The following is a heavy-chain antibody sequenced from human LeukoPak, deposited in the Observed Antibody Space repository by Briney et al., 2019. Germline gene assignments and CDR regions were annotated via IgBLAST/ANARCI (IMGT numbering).Heavy chain of an antibody. CDR3: ASSERSSGWFSGGRDYFDY. V-gene: IGHV4-39*07. D-gene: IGHD6-19*01. CDR1: GDSISSSNYY. J-gene: IGHJ4*02. Sequence: SETLSLTCTVSGDSISSSNYYWGWIRQPPGKGLEWIGTMYYSGSTYYNPSLKSRVTISVDTSKNHFSLKLSSVTAADTAVYYCASSERSSGWFSGGRDYFDYWGQGTLVTVSS. CDR2: MYYSGST.